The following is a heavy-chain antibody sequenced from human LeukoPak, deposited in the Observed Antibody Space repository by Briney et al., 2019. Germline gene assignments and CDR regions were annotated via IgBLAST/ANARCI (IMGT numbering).Heavy chain of an antibody. V-gene: IGHV4-59*01. CDR3: AREGGGGWATRYGMDV. CDR2: IYYSGST. D-gene: IGHD2-15*01. CDR1: GGSISIYY. Sequence: SETLSLTCTVSGGSISIYYWSWIRQPPGKGLEWIGYIYYSGSTNYNPSLKSRVTISVDTSKNQFSLKLSSVTAADTAVYYCAREGGGGWATRYGMDVWGQGTTVTVSS. J-gene: IGHJ6*02.